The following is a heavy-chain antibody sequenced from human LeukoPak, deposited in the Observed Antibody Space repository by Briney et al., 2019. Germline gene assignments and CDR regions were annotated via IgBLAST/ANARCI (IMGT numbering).Heavy chain of an antibody. J-gene: IGHJ3*02. CDR3: ARISGDLDDAFDI. V-gene: IGHV4-59*06. Sequence: SETLSLTCTVSGGSISSYYWSWIRQHPGKGLEWIGYIYYSGSTYYNPSLKSRVTISVDTSKNQFSLKLSSVTAADTAVYYCARISGDLDDAFDIWGQGTMVTVSS. D-gene: IGHD1-26*01. CDR1: GGSISSYY. CDR2: IYYSGST.